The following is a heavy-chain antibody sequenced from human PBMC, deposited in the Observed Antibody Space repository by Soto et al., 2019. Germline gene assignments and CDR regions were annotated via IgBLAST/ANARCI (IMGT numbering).Heavy chain of an antibody. CDR1: GGSLSGATYS. J-gene: IGHJ4*02. Sequence: KPSETLSLTCGVSGGSLSGATYSWNWIRQPPGKGLEWIGYIFPSGTTYYNPSLKSRVTISIDVSKNQFSLSLRSLTAADTAVYYSPRSREFDYWSQGTLVAVSS. CDR3: PRSREFDY. V-gene: IGHV4-30-2*01. CDR2: IFPSGTT.